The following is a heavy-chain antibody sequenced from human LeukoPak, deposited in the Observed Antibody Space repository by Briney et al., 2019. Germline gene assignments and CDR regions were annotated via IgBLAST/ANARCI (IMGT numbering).Heavy chain of an antibody. CDR3: ARRCGSTSCYSGYYYYGMDV. V-gene: IGHV1-69*13. Sequence: SVKVSCKASGGTFSSYAISWVRQAPGQGLEWMGGIIPIFGTANYAQKFQGRVTITADESTSTAYMELSSLRSEDTAVYYCARRCGSTSCYSGYYYYGMDVWGQGTTVTVSS. J-gene: IGHJ6*02. CDR1: GGTFSSYA. CDR2: IIPIFGTA. D-gene: IGHD2-2*01.